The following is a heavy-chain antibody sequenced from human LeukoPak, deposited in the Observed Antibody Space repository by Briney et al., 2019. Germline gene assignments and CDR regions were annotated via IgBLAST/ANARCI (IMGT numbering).Heavy chain of an antibody. Sequence: GASVKVSCKASGGTFSSYAISWVRQAPGQGLEWMGGIIPIFGTANYAQKFQGRVTITADKSTSTAYMELSSLRSEDTAVYYCARDGHSSSWRFIYYYMDVWGKGTTVTVSS. CDR3: ARDGHSSSWRFIYYYMDV. D-gene: IGHD6-13*01. CDR1: GGTFSSYA. CDR2: IIPIFGTA. V-gene: IGHV1-69*06. J-gene: IGHJ6*03.